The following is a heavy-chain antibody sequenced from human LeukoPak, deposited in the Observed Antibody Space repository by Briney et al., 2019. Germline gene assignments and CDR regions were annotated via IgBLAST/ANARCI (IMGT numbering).Heavy chain of an antibody. V-gene: IGHV3-23*01. Sequence: GGSLRLSCAASGFTFSSYAMSWGRQAPRKGLESISPIIGCWCSTYSGGSVKGRFTISRDNYKNTLYLPMNSLRADDTAVYYCAKDRIHLWRAYFDYWGQGTVVTVSS. CDR3: AKDRIHLWRAYFDY. CDR2: IIGCWCST. CDR1: GFTFSSYA. D-gene: IGHD5-18*01. J-gene: IGHJ4*02.